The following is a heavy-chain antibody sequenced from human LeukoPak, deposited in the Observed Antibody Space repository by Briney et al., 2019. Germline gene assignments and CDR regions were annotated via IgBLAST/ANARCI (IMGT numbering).Heavy chain of an antibody. J-gene: IGHJ4*02. D-gene: IGHD3-22*01. Sequence: SVKVSCKASGGTFSSYAISWVRQAPGQGLEWLGRIIPILGVANYAQKFQGRVTITADKSTSTAYMELSSLRSEDTAVYYCARGYDSSGYYYYFDYWGQGTLVTVSS. CDR2: IIPILGVA. V-gene: IGHV1-69*04. CDR1: GGTFSSYA. CDR3: ARGYDSSGYYYYFDY.